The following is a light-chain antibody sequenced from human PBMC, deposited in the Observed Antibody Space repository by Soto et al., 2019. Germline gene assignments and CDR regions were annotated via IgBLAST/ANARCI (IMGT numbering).Light chain of an antibody. CDR3: QVWDSSSDSYV. Sequence: SYELTQPPSVSVAPGKTARITCGGNNIGSKSVHWYQQKPGQAPVLVIYYDSDRPSGIPERFSGSNSGNTATLTISRVEAGDEADYYCQVWDSSSDSYVFRTGTKLTVL. CDR2: YDS. J-gene: IGLJ1*01. CDR1: NIGSKS. V-gene: IGLV3-21*04.